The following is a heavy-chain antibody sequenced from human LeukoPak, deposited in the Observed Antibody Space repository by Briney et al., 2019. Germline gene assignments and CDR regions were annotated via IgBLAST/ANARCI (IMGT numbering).Heavy chain of an antibody. D-gene: IGHD2-15*01. CDR1: GFTFSYYA. CDR2: ISNDVGNR. Sequence: GGSLRLSCVASGFTSGFTFSYYAMHWVRQAPGKGLEGVAFISNDVGNRYFANSVKGRLTISRDNSKNTVYLQMNSLGAEDTAVYYCADSDGYYYDVWGQGTLVTVS. V-gene: IGHV3-30-3*01. CDR3: ADSDGYYYDV. J-gene: IGHJ4*02.